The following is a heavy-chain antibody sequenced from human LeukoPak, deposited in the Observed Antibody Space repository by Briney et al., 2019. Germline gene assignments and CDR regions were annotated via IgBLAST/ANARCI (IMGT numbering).Heavy chain of an antibody. Sequence: SETLSLTCTVSGGSVSNNNYYWGWLRQPPGKALEWIGSLSYSGSTYYNPSLKSRVTISVDTSKNQFSLKVSSVTAADTAVYYCARVLAAAAHFDYWGQGTLVTVSS. D-gene: IGHD6-13*01. CDR3: ARVLAAAAHFDY. CDR2: LSYSGST. J-gene: IGHJ4*02. V-gene: IGHV4-39*01. CDR1: GGSVSNNNYY.